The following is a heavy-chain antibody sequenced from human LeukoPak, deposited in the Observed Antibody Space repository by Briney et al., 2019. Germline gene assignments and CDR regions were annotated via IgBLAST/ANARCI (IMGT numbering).Heavy chain of an antibody. V-gene: IGHV3-23*01. J-gene: IGHJ4*02. CDR2: ISGSGGST. Sequence: PGGSLRLSCAASGFTFSSYAMSWVRQAPGKGLEWVSAISGSGGSTYYADSVKGRFTISRDNSKNTLYLQMNSLRAEDTAVYYCARANSAMTTVVTPVDYWGQGTLVTVSS. CDR1: GFTFSSYA. CDR3: ARANSAMTTVVTPVDY. D-gene: IGHD4-23*01.